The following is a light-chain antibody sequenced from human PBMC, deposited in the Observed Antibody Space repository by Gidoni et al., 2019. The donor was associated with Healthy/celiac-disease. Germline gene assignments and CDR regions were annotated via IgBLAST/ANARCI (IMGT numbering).Light chain of an antibody. CDR2: LGS. CDR1: QSLLHSNGYNY. V-gene: IGKV2-28*01. J-gene: IGKJ2*04. CDR3: MQALQICS. Sequence: DIVMTQSPLSLPVTPGEPASISCRSSQSLLHSNGYNYLDWYLQKPGQSPQLLIYLGSNRASGVPDRFSGSGSGTDFTLKISRVEAEDVGVYYCMQALQICSVXQGTKLEIK.